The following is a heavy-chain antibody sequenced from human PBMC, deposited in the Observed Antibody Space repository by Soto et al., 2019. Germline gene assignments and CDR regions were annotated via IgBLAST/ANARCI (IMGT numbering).Heavy chain of an antibody. CDR3: AKLVRDDVRRSALDH. D-gene: IGHD3-10*02. V-gene: IGHV4-39*01. CDR1: GDSITASYSN. Sequence: SDTLALTCTVSGDSITASYSNWAWIRQPPGKGLEWIGAFYYSGTTSQNPPLRSRITISGDTSRNQFSLNLRSVTAADSGVYYCAKLVRDDVRRSALDHWGQGTMGTVSS. J-gene: IGHJ4*02. CDR2: FYYSGTT.